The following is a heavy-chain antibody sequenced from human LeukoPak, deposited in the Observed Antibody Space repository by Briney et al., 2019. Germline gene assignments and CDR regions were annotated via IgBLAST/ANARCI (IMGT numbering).Heavy chain of an antibody. CDR3: AREYGEGRYNWFDP. V-gene: IGHV4-59*01. D-gene: IGHD4-17*01. Sequence: IPSETLSLTCTVSGGSISSYYWSWIRQPPGKGLEWIGYIYYSGSTNYNPSLKSRVTISVDTSKNQFSLKLSSVTAADTAVYYCAREYGEGRYNWFDPWGQGTLVTVSS. CDR1: GGSISSYY. CDR2: IYYSGST. J-gene: IGHJ5*02.